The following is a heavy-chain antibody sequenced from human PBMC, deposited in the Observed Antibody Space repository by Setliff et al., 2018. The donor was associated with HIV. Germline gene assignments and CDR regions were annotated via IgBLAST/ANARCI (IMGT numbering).Heavy chain of an antibody. Sequence: GGSLRLSCAASGFTFSYFAMHWVRQAPGKGLEWVAVISYDGSYEYYADSVNGRFTISRDNSKNTLFLEMNRLRDDDTAFYYCAREGGSSDSLDYWGQGTLVTVSS. CDR3: AREGGSSDSLDY. CDR1: GFTFSYFA. CDR2: ISYDGSYE. D-gene: IGHD6-13*01. V-gene: IGHV3-30*04. J-gene: IGHJ4*02.